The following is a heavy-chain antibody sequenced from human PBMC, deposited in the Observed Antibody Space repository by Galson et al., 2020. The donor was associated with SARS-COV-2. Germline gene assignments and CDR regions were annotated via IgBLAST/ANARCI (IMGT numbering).Heavy chain of an antibody. J-gene: IGHJ4*02. V-gene: IGHV3-30*04. D-gene: IGHD6-6*01. CDR3: ARETFDYSSSFFDF. CDR1: GFTFSSFA. CDR2: ISYAGSTA. Sequence: GESLKISCAASGFTFSSFAMHWVRQAPGKGLEWVAIISYAGSTAYKADSVKGRFTISRDNSKNTLYLQMNSLRGEDTAVYYCARETFDYSSSFFDFWGQGTLVTVSS.